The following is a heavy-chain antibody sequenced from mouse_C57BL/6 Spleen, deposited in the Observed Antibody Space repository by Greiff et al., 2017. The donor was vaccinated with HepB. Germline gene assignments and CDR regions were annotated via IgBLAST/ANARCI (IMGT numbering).Heavy chain of an antibody. D-gene: IGHD2-2*01. V-gene: IGHV1-55*01. CDR1: GYTFTSYW. CDR2: IYPGSGST. J-gene: IGHJ2*01. Sequence: QVQLQQSGAELVKPGASVKMSCKASGYTFTSYWITWVKQRPGQGLEWIGDIYPGSGSTNYNEKFKSKATLTVDTSSSTAYMQLSSLTSEDSAGYYCAREEDSSTMVTTFDYWGQGTTLTVSS. CDR3: AREEDSSTMVTTFDY.